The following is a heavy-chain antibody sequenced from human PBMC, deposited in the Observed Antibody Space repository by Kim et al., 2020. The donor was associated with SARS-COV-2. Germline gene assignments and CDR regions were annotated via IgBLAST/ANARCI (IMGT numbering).Heavy chain of an antibody. Sequence: IYYADSVKGRFTISRDNAKNSLYLQMNSLRAEDTAVYYCARPPRGGSPDNWGQGTLVTVSS. CDR3: ARPPRGGSPDN. J-gene: IGHJ4*02. V-gene: IGHV3-48*04. CDR2: I. D-gene: IGHD5-12*01.